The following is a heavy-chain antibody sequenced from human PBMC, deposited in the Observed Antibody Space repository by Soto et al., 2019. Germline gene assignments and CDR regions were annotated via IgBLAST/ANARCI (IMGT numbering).Heavy chain of an antibody. Sequence: GGSLRLSCAASGFTFSSYAMSWLRQAPGRGLEWLSTLSDSGANTYYADSVKGRFTISRDNSRNTLYVHMNSLSAEDTAVYYCAKFHGSGTYYNHPDYWGQGTLVTVSS. CDR3: AKFHGSGTYYNHPDY. V-gene: IGHV3-23*01. CDR2: LSDSGANT. CDR1: GFTFSSYA. J-gene: IGHJ4*02. D-gene: IGHD3-10*01.